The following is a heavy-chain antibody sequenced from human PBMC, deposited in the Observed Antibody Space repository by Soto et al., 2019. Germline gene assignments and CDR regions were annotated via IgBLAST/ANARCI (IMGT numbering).Heavy chain of an antibody. CDR2: FYTSGNT. D-gene: IGHD7-27*01. CDR3: ASDRTGWFDP. V-gene: IGHV4-4*07. J-gene: IGHJ5*02. CDR1: GGSVSSYY. Sequence: ETLCPAGPVSGGSVSSYYWSWIRQPAGKGLEWIGRFYTSGNTNYNPSLKSRVTMSLDTSKNQFSLKLSSVTAADTAVYFCASDRTGWFDPWGQGTLVTVSS.